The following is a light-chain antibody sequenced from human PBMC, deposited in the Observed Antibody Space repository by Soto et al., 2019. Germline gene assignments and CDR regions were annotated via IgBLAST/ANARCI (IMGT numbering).Light chain of an antibody. CDR1: QSISSY. J-gene: IGKJ2*01. CDR2: AAS. CDR3: HKSYSTHPS. V-gene: IGKV1-39*01. Sequence: DIQMTQSPSSLSASVGDRVTITCRASQSISSYLNWYQQKPGKAPKLLIYAASSLQSGVPSRFSGSGSGPDFTLTISSLQPEDFATYYCHKSYSTHPSCGQGTKLEIK.